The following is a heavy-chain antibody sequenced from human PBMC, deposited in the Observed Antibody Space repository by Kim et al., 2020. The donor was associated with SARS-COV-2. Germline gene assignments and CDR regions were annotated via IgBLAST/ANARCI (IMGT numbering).Heavy chain of an antibody. D-gene: IGHD3-3*01. CDR3: AKEADFWSGDYHFDY. J-gene: IGHJ4*02. Sequence: SVKGRFNSSRDNSKNTLYLQMNSLRAEDTAVYYCAKEADFWSGDYHFDYWGQGTLVTVSS. V-gene: IGHV3-30*02.